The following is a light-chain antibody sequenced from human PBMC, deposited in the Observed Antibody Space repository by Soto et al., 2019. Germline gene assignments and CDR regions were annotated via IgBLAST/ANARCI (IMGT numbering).Light chain of an antibody. Sequence: QSALTQPASVSGSPGQSITISCTGTSSDVGGYNYVSWYQQHPGKAPKLMIYDVSNRPSGVSNRFSGSKSGNTASLTISGLQAEDEADYYCSSYTSSSTLVCGTGTKLNVL. J-gene: IGLJ1*01. CDR1: SSDVGGYNY. CDR2: DVS. CDR3: SSYTSSSTLV. V-gene: IGLV2-14*01.